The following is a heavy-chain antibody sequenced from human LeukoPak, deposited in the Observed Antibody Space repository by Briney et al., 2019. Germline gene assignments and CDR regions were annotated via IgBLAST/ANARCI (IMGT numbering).Heavy chain of an antibody. CDR3: AKRGVVIRVILVGFHKEAYYFDS. V-gene: IGHV3-23*01. CDR1: GITLSNYG. Sequence: GGSLRLSCAVSGITLSNYGMSWVRQAPGKGLEWVAGISGSGGSTNYADSVKGRFTISRDSPKNTLYLLMNSLRAEGTAVYFCAKRGVVIRVILVGFHKEAYYFDSWGQGALVTVSS. D-gene: IGHD3-22*01. CDR2: ISGSGGST. J-gene: IGHJ4*02.